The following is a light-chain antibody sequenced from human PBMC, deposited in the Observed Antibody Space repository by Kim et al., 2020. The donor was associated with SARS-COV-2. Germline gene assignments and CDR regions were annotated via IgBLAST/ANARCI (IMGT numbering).Light chain of an antibody. CDR1: NIGSKN. CDR2: RDN. V-gene: IGLV3-9*01. CDR3: QVWDSTSYV. Sequence: SYELTQPLSVSVALGQTAKITCGGDNIGSKNVHWYQQKPGQAPVVVIYRDNDRPSEIPERFSGSNSGNTATLTISRAQAGDEADYYCQVWDSTSYV. J-gene: IGLJ1*01.